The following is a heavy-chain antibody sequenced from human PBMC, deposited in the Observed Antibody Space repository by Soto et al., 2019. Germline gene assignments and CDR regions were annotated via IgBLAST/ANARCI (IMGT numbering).Heavy chain of an antibody. J-gene: IGHJ5*01. CDR1: GFTFFAYW. V-gene: IGHV3-74*01. Sequence: EVQLVESGGGLVQPGGSLRLSCAASGFTFFAYWIHWVRQVPGKGLVWVSRINSDGSHTSYADYVRGRFTISRDNSKNTVYLQMNSLTAEDTAVYYCAKEGDYCDYTGENCFDSWGQGSLVTVSS. CDR2: INSDGSHT. CDR3: AKEGDYCDYTGENCFDS. D-gene: IGHD4-17*01.